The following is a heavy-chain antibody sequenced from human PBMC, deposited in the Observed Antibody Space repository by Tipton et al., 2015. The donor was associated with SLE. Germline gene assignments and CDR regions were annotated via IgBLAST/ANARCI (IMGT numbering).Heavy chain of an antibody. CDR2: INNSGST. CDR3: ARDIGGRYSSSLLFDY. V-gene: IGHV4-34*01. D-gene: IGHD6-6*01. Sequence: TLSLTCAVYGGSFSGYYWSWIRQPPGTGLELVGEINNSGSTNYNPTLKSRVTISVDTSKNQFSLKLNSVTAAATAVSYCARDIGGRYSSSLLFDYWGQGQWSPSLQ. J-gene: IGHJ3*01. CDR1: GGSFSGYY.